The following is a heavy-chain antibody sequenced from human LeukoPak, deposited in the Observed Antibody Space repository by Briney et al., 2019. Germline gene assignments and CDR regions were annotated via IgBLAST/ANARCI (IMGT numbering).Heavy chain of an antibody. J-gene: IGHJ6*04. D-gene: IGHD3-9*01. CDR3: FKQKTAYEILTGYYNDYGMDV. CDR2: INSDGSST. V-gene: IGHV3-74*01. Sequence: QPGWSLRLSCAASGFSFSSYWMHWVRQAPGKGLVVLSRINSDGSSTSYADSVKGRFTISRDNAKNTLYLQMNSLRAEDTAVFFFFKQKTAYEILTGYYNDYGMDVWGKGTTVTVSS. CDR1: GFSFSSYW.